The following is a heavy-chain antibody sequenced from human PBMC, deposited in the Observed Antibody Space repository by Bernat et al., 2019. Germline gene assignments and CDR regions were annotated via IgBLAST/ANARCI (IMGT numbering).Heavy chain of an antibody. CDR3: ARRRTSDWDFDY. CDR1: GNSFTSYW. Sequence: EVQLVQSGAEVKKPGESLKISCKCSGNSFTSYWIAWVRQMPGKGLEWMGIIYAGDSDTRYSPSFQGQVTISADKSISTAYLQWNSLKASDTAMYYCARRRTSDWDFDYWGQGTLVTVSP. J-gene: IGHJ4*02. D-gene: IGHD6-19*01. V-gene: IGHV5-51*01. CDR2: IYAGDSDT.